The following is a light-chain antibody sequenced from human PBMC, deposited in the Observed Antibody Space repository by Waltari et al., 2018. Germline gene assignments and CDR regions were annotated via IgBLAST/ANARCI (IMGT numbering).Light chain of an antibody. J-gene: IGKJ2*01. Sequence: EIVMTQSPATLSVSPGERAILSCRASQSVTTNLAWYQQKPGQAPRLLIYGASTRATDIPPRFSGSGSGTEFTLTISSLQSEDCAVYYCHQYNDGPPFNFGQGTKLEIK. CDR3: HQYNDGPPFN. V-gene: IGKV3-15*01. CDR1: QSVTTN. CDR2: GAS.